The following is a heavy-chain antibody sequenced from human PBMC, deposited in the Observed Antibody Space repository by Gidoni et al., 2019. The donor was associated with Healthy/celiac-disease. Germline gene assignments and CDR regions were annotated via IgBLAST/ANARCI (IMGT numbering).Heavy chain of an antibody. V-gene: IGHV1-2*02. CDR2: INPNSGGT. D-gene: IGHD3-3*01. Sequence: QVQLVQSGAEVKKPGASVKVSCKASGYTFTGYYMHWVRQAPGQGLEWMGWINPNSGGTNYAQKFQGRVTMTRDTSISTAYMELSRLRSDDTAVYYCARARITIFGVVTMGLDYWGQGTLVTVSS. CDR3: ARARITIFGVVTMGLDY. J-gene: IGHJ4*02. CDR1: GYTFTGYY.